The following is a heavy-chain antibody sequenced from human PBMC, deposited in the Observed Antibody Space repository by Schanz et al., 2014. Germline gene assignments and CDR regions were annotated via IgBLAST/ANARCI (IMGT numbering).Heavy chain of an antibody. V-gene: IGHV3-33*03. D-gene: IGHD1-1*01. CDR1: GFAFSVYG. J-gene: IGHJ4*02. CDR3: ARGTDWNLHY. CDR2: IWSDGSTK. Sequence: VQLVESGGGLVQPGRSLRLSCAASGFAFSVYGMHWVRQAPGKGPEWVAVIWSDGSTKYYADSVKGRFTISRDNSKNTLYLQMNSLRAGDTAVYYCARGTDWNLHYWGQGALVTVSS.